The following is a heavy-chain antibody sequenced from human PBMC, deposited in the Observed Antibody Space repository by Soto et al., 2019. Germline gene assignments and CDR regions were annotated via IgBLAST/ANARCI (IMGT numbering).Heavy chain of an antibody. V-gene: IGHV1-8*01. J-gene: IGHJ5*02. CDR1: GYAFSNND. CDR2: MNPNSGTG. Sequence: ASVKVSCKASGYAFSNNDISWVRQATGQGLEWMGWMNPNSGTGGYAQKLQGRVTMTRDTSTSTAYMELSSLTSDDTAIYYCARMATYGTLNWFDPWGQGTLVTVSS. CDR3: ARMATYGTLNWFDP. D-gene: IGHD2-21*01.